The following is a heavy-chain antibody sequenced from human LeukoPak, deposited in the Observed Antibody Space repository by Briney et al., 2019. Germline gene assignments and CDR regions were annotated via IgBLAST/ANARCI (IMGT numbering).Heavy chain of an antibody. J-gene: IGHJ4*02. CDR3: ARGGLRFLEWLLDSGGFDY. CDR1: GYTFTSYG. Sequence: ASVKVSCKASGYTFTSYGISWVRQAPGQGLEWMGWISAYNGNTNYAQKLQGRVTMTTDTSTSTAYMELRSLRSDDTAVYYCARGGLRFLEWLLDSGGFDYWGQGTLVTVSS. D-gene: IGHD3-3*01. CDR2: ISAYNGNT. V-gene: IGHV1-18*01.